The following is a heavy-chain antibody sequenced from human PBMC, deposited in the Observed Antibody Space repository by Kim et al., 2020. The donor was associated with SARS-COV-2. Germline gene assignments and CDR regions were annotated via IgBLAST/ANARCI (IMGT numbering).Heavy chain of an antibody. CDR1: GFTFSSYD. Sequence: GGSLRLSCAASGFTFSSYDMHWVRQATGKGLEWVSAIGTAGDTYYPGSVKGRFTISRENAKNSLYLQMNSLRAGDTAVYYCARDGYYYDSSGYNFKSYYGMDVWGQGTTVTVSS. J-gene: IGHJ6*02. V-gene: IGHV3-13*01. CDR2: IGTAGDT. CDR3: ARDGYYYDSSGYNFKSYYGMDV. D-gene: IGHD3-22*01.